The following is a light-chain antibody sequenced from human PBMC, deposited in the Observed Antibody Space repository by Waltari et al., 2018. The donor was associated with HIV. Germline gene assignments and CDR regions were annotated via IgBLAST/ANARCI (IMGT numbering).Light chain of an antibody. CDR3: ATWDDSLNGRV. CDR1: SFNIGSNT. Sequence: QSVLTQPPSASGPPGQRVTISCSGSSFNIGSNTGNGYRQLPGTAPKLLIVSNNERPSGVRVRFSGSESGPSASLAISEVQADDEADYYCATWDDSLNGRVFGGGTKLTVL. J-gene: IGLJ3*02. V-gene: IGLV1-44*01. CDR2: SNN.